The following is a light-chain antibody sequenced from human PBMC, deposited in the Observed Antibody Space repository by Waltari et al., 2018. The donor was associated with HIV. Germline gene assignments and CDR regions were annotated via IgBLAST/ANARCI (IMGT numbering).Light chain of an antibody. Sequence: SYELTQPPSVSVSPGPAARITCSGDALPNKYAYWYQQKSGQAPVLVIYEDSERPAGIPERFSGSSSGTMATLTISGAQVEDEADYYCYSTDSSGYPLFGGGTKLTVL. V-gene: IGLV3-10*01. CDR2: EDS. CDR1: ALPNKY. CDR3: YSTDSSGYPL. J-gene: IGLJ2*01.